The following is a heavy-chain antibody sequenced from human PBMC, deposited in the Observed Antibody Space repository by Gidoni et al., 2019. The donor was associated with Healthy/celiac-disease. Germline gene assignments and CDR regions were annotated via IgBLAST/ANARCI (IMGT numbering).Heavy chain of an antibody. CDR3: ARTYCSGGSCYQRHFDY. J-gene: IGHJ4*02. V-gene: IGHV3-30-3*01. Sequence: QVQLVESGGGVVQPGRSLRLSCAASGFTFSSYAMHWVRQAPGKGLEWVAVISYDGSNKYYADSAKGRFTISRDNSKNTLYLQMNSLRAEDTAVYYCARTYCSGGSCYQRHFDYWGQGTLVTVSS. D-gene: IGHD2-15*01. CDR1: GFTFSSYA. CDR2: ISYDGSNK.